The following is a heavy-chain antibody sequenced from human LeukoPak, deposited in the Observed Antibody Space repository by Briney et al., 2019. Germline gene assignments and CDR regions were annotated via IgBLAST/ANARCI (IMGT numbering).Heavy chain of an antibody. D-gene: IGHD3-10*01. Sequence: SGPTLVNPTQTLTLTCTFSGFSLSTSGVGVGWIRQPPGKALEWLALIYWDDDKRHSPSLKSRLTTTKDTSKNQVVLTMTNMDPVDTATYYCAHLYYYGSGIDFDYWGQGTLVTVSS. J-gene: IGHJ4*02. CDR3: AHLYYYGSGIDFDY. CDR2: IYWDDDK. CDR1: GFSLSTSGVG. V-gene: IGHV2-5*02.